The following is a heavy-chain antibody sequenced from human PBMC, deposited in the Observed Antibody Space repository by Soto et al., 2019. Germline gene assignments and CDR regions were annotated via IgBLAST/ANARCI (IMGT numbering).Heavy chain of an antibody. CDR1: GFTFSSYG. V-gene: IGHV3-30*03. CDR2: ISYDGSNK. D-gene: IGHD6-19*01. Sequence: PGGSLRLSCAASGFTFSSYGMHWVRQAPGKGLEWVSVISYDGSNKYYADSVKGRFTISRDNAKNTLYLQMDSLTDEDTAMYYYARDLGWAFDSWGQGTLVTVSS. CDR3: ARDLGWAFDS. J-gene: IGHJ4*02.